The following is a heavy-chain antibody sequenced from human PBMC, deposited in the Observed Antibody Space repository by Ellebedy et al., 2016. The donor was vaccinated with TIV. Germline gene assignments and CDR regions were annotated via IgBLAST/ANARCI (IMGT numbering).Heavy chain of an antibody. CDR1: GFTFSSYW. D-gene: IGHD6-19*01. V-gene: IGHV3-74*01. CDR2: INSDGSST. Sequence: GESLKISCAASGFTFSSYWMHWVRQAPGKGLVWVSRINSDGSSTSYADSLKGRFTISRDNAKNTLYLQMNSLRAEDTAVYYCARDWGSWLVHSYYYYGMDVWGQGTTVTVSS. CDR3: ARDWGSWLVHSYYYYGMDV. J-gene: IGHJ6*02.